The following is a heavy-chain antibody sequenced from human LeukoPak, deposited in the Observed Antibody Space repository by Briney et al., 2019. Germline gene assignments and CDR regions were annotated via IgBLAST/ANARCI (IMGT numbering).Heavy chain of an antibody. CDR1: GGSFSGYY. J-gene: IGHJ4*02. V-gene: IGHV4-34*01. D-gene: IGHD2-2*01. Sequence: SETLSLTCAVYGGSFSGYYWSWIRQPPGKGLEWIGEINHSGSTNYNPSLKSRVTISVDTSKNQFSLKLSSVTAADTAVYYCARGRRYPYWGQGTLVTVSS. CDR3: ARGRRYPY. CDR2: INHSGST.